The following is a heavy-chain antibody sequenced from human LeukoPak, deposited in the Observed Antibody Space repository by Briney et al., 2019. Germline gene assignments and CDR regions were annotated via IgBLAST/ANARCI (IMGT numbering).Heavy chain of an antibody. V-gene: IGHV1-58*01. CDR1: GFTFRTSA. Sequence: GASVKVSCKASGFTFRTSAVQWVRQARGQRLEWIGWIVVGSGNTNYAQKFQERVTISRDMSTSTAYMELSSLRSEDTAVYYCARDQGVYNHRIIDSWGQGTLVTVSS. CDR3: ARDQGVYNHRIIDS. CDR2: IVVGSGNT. J-gene: IGHJ4*02. D-gene: IGHD6-13*01.